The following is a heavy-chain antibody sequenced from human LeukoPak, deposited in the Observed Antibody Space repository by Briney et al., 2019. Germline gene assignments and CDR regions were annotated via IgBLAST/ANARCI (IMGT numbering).Heavy chain of an antibody. Sequence: PGGSLRLSCAASGFIFSSYWMSWVRQAPGKGLEWVSAISGSGGSTYYADSVKGRFTISRDNSKNTLYLQMNSLRAEDTAVYYCAKDRRGGYYNDYWGQGTLVTVSS. D-gene: IGHD3-22*01. CDR1: GFIFSSYW. CDR2: ISGSGGST. J-gene: IGHJ4*02. CDR3: AKDRRGGYYNDY. V-gene: IGHV3-23*01.